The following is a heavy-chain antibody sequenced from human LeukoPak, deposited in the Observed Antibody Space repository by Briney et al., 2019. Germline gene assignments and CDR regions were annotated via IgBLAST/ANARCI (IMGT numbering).Heavy chain of an antibody. V-gene: IGHV1-69*13. CDR2: ITPIFGTA. D-gene: IGHD2-15*01. J-gene: IGHJ4*02. Sequence: GASVKVSCKASGGTFSSYAISWVRQAPGQGLKWVGGITPIFGTANYAQKFQGRVTITADESTSTAYMELSSLRSEDTAVYYCASEYCSGGSCYYFDYWGQGTLVTVSS. CDR1: GGTFSSYA. CDR3: ASEYCSGGSCYYFDY.